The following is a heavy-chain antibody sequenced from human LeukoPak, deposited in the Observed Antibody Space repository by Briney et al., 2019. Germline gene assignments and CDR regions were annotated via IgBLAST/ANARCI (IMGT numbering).Heavy chain of an antibody. V-gene: IGHV4-4*07. Sequence: SETLSLTCTVSGGSISSYYWSWIRQPAGKGLEWIGRIYTSGSTNYSPSLKSRVTMSVDTSKNQFSLKLSSVTAADTAVYYCARDHAVRGGTWIDYWGQGTLVTVSS. CDR2: IYTSGST. CDR3: ARDHAVRGGTWIDY. CDR1: GGSISSYY. J-gene: IGHJ4*02. D-gene: IGHD3-10*01.